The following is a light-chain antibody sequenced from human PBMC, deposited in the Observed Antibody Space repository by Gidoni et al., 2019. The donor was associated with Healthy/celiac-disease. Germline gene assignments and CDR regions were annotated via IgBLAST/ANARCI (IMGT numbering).Light chain of an antibody. J-gene: IGLJ3*02. CDR2: EGS. Sequence: QPASVSGSPVQSITISCTGTSSDVGSYNLVSWYQQHPGKAPKLMIYEGSKRPSGVSNRFSGSKSGNTSSLTISGLQDEDEADYYCCSYAGSSTWVFGGGTKLTVL. CDR3: CSYAGSSTWV. V-gene: IGLV2-23*01. CDR1: SSDVGSYNL.